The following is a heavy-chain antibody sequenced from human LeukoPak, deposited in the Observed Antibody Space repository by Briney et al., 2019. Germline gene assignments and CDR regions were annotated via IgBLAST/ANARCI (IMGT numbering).Heavy chain of an antibody. D-gene: IGHD3-16*01. J-gene: IGHJ4*02. V-gene: IGHV1-2*02. CDR1: GYTFTGYY. CDR2: SNPNSGGT. Sequence: ASVKVSCKASGYTFTGYYMHWVRQAPGQGLEWMGWSNPNSGGTNYAQKFQDRVTMTRDTSISTAYMELSRLRSDDTAVYYCARAFGGVIARTFDYWGQGTLVTVSS. CDR3: ARAFGGVIARTFDY.